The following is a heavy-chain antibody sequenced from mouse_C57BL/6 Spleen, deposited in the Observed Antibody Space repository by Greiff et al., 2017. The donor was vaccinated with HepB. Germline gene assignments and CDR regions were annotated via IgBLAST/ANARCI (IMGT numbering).Heavy chain of an antibody. CDR3: ARREGFITTVD. Sequence: QVQLQQPGAELVKPGASVKLSCKASGYTFTSYWMQWVKQRPGQGLEWIGEIDPSDSYTNYNQKFKGKATLTVDTSSSTAYMQLSSLTSEDSAVYYCARREGFITTVDWGQGTTLTVSS. CDR2: IDPSDSYT. V-gene: IGHV1-50*01. D-gene: IGHD1-1*01. J-gene: IGHJ2*01. CDR1: GYTFTSYW.